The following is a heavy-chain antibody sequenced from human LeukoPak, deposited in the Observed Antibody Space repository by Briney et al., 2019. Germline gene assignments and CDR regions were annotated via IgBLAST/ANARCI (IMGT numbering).Heavy chain of an antibody. D-gene: IGHD6-13*01. V-gene: IGHV1-18*01. CDR2: ISAYNGNT. CDR3: ASLPMYSSSWYPRFSDYYGMDV. CDR1: GYTFTSYG. J-gene: IGHJ6*02. Sequence: ASVKVSCKASGYTFTSYGISWVRQAPGQGLEWMGWISAYNGNTNYAQKLQGRVTMTTDTSTSTAYMELRSLRSDDTAVYYCASLPMYSSSWYPRFSDYYGMDVWGQGTTVTVSS.